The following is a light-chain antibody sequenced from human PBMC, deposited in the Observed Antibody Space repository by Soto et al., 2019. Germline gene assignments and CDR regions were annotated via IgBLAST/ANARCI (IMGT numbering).Light chain of an antibody. CDR3: SSFTSRFTFV. J-gene: IGLJ1*01. V-gene: IGLV2-14*01. Sequence: QSALTQHASVSGSPGQSIAISCTAHRSDVGAHNYVSWYQQHPGKAPKLMISEVTNRPSGVSDRFSGSKSGNTASLTISGLQAADEADYYCSSFTSRFTFVFGTGTKVTGL. CDR1: RSDVGAHNY. CDR2: EVT.